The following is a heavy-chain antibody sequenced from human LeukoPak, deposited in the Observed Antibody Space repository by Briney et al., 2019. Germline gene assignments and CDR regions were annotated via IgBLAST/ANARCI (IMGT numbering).Heavy chain of an antibody. CDR2: FIPILGTA. J-gene: IGHJ4*02. Sequence: SVKVSCKASGGTFSRYAISWVRQAPGQGLEWMGRFIPILGTANYAQKFQGRVTITADKSTNTAYMELSSLRPEDTAVYYCARAGDYGDYPDYWGQGTLVTVSS. CDR3: ARAGDYGDYPDY. D-gene: IGHD4-17*01. V-gene: IGHV1-69*04. CDR1: GGTFSRYA.